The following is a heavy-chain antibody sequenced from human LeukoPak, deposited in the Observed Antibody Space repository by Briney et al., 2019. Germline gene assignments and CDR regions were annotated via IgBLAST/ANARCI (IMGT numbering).Heavy chain of an antibody. D-gene: IGHD6-19*01. V-gene: IGHV3-11*04. J-gene: IGHJ3*02. CDR2: ISSSGSTI. CDR1: GFTFSDYY. CDR3: ASEGYSSGWYSIDI. Sequence: PGGSLRLSCAASGFTFSDYYMSWIRQAPGKGLEWVSYISSSGSTIYYADSVKGRFTISRDNAKNSLYLQMNSLRAEDTAVYYCASEGYSSGWYSIDIWGQGTMVTVSS.